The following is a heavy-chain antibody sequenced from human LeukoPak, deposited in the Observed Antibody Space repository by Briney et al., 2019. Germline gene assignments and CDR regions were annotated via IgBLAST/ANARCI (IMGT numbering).Heavy chain of an antibody. Sequence: PSETLSLTCSVSGGSISSYYWSWIRQPPGKGLEWIGYIYYSGSTNYNPSLKSRVTISVDTSKNQFSLKLSSVTAADTAVYYCARGGAVYNWFDPWGQGTLVTVSS. V-gene: IGHV4-59*01. CDR2: IYYSGST. J-gene: IGHJ5*02. D-gene: IGHD6-19*01. CDR1: GGSISSYY. CDR3: ARGGAVYNWFDP.